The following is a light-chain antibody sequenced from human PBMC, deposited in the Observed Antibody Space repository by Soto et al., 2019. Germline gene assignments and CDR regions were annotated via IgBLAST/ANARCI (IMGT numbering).Light chain of an antibody. Sequence: VLTQPPSASGSPGQSVTIPCAGTSTDVGEYNYVSWYQQHPGKVPKLIIFEVNKRPSGVPDRFSGSKSGDTASLTVSGLQAEDEADYYCSSFVGAPVIFGGGTKVTVL. CDR2: EVN. V-gene: IGLV2-8*01. CDR1: STDVGEYNY. J-gene: IGLJ2*01. CDR3: SSFVGAPVI.